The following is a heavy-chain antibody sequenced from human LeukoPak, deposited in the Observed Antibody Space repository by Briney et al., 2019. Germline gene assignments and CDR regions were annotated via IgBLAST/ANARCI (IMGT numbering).Heavy chain of an antibody. CDR2: ISSSGSTI. V-gene: IGHV3-48*03. CDR3: AREVGKRSSYYYYYYMDV. Sequence: GGSLRLSCAASGFTFSSYEMNWVRQALGKGLEWVSYISSSGSTIYYADSVKGRFTISRDNAKNSLYLQMNSLRAEDTAVYYCAREVGKRSSYYYYYYMDVWGKGTTVTISS. J-gene: IGHJ6*03. CDR1: GFTFSSYE. D-gene: IGHD7-27*01.